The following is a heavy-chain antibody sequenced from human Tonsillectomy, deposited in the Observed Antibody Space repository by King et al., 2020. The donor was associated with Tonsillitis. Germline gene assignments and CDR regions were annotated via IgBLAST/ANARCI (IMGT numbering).Heavy chain of an antibody. D-gene: IGHD3-3*01. Sequence: VQLQQWGAGLLKPSETLSLTCAVYGGSFSGYYWGWIRQPPGKGLEWIGEISHSGGTNYNPSLKSRVTISLDTSKNQFSLKLTSLTAAATAVYSCARGKYDFWSGYPDYFDYWGRGTPVTVSS. J-gene: IGHJ4*02. V-gene: IGHV4-34*01. CDR2: ISHSGGT. CDR1: GGSFSGYY. CDR3: ARGKYDFWSGYPDYFDY.